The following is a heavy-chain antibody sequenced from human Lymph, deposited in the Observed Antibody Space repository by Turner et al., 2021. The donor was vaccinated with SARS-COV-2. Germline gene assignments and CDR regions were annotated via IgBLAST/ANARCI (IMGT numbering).Heavy chain of an antibody. CDR3: AKLDRGYGGFDY. CDR2: VTNNCGST. V-gene: IGHV3-23*01. D-gene: IGHD1-1*01. Sequence: EVQLLEYGGGLVQPGGSLRLSCAASGFTFNNHAMSCVRRAPGKGLEWVSTVTNNCGSTYYADSVKGRFTISRDNSKNTLYLQMNSLRVEDTAVYYCAKLDRGYGGFDYWGQGTLVTVSS. J-gene: IGHJ4*02. CDR1: GFTFNNHA.